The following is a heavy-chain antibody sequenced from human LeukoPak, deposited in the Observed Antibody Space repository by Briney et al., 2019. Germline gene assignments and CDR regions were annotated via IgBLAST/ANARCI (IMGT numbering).Heavy chain of an antibody. V-gene: IGHV4-4*02. J-gene: IGHJ4*02. Sequence: SETLSLTCGVSGGSVSSTNWWTWIRQPPGRGLEWIGEVHLDGRTNFDPSLKSRLTMSVDLSENHVSLKLTSVTAADTAVYYCAREGGFYRPLDYSGQGTLVTVSS. D-gene: IGHD6-25*01. CDR2: VHLDGRT. CDR3: AREGGFYRPLDY. CDR1: GGSVSSTNW.